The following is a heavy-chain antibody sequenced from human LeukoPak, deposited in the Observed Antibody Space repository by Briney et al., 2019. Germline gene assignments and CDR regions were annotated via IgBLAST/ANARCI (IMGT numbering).Heavy chain of an antibody. D-gene: IGHD6-13*01. CDR3: AKGGSSWVDPKWSY. CDR1: GFTFSSYA. J-gene: IGHJ4*02. CDR2: ISGSGGST. Sequence: PGGSLRLSCAASGFTFSSYAMSWVRQAPGKGLEWVSAISGSGGSTYYADSVKGRFTISRDNSKNTLYLQMNSLRAEDTAVYYCAKGGSSWVDPKWSYWGQGTLVTVSS. V-gene: IGHV3-23*01.